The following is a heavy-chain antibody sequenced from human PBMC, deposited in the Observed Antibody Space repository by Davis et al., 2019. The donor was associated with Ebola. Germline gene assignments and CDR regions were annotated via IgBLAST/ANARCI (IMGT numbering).Heavy chain of an antibody. CDR3: ARQGGSGWYSPFDY. J-gene: IGHJ4*02. Sequence: GGSLRLSCKGSGYSFANYWVAWVRQMPGKGLEWMGIIYPGDSGTRYSPSFQGQVTISVDKSISTAYLQWNSLEASDTAMYYCARQGGSGWYSPFDYWGQGTLVTVSS. CDR2: IYPGDSGT. V-gene: IGHV5-51*01. CDR1: GYSFANYW. D-gene: IGHD6-19*01.